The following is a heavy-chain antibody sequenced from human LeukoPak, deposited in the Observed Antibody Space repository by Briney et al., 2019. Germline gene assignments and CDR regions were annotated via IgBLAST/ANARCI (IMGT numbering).Heavy chain of an antibody. D-gene: IGHD3-3*01. CDR1: GGSISSSSYY. CDR3: ARSYYDFWSGYYRPNWFDP. Sequence: SETLSLTCTVSGGSISSSSYYWGWIRQPPGKGLEWIGSIYYSGSTYYNPSLKSRVTISVDTSKNQFSLKLSPVTAADTAVYYCARSYYDFWSGYYRPNWFDPWGQGTLVTVSS. CDR2: IYYSGST. J-gene: IGHJ5*02. V-gene: IGHV4-39*01.